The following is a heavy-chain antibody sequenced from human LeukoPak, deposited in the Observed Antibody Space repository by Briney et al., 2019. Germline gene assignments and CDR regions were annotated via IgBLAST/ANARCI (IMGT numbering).Heavy chain of an antibody. CDR3: ARGREYDYVWGSYRSRWFDP. CDR1: GFTFSSYS. D-gene: IGHD3-16*02. V-gene: IGHV3-21*01. CDR2: ISSSSSYI. J-gene: IGHJ5*02. Sequence: GGSLRLSCAASGFTFSSYSMNWVRQAPGKGLEWVSSISSSSSYIYYADSVKGRFTISRDNAKNSLYLQMNSLRAEDTAVYYCARGREYDYVWGSYRSRWFDPWGQGTLVTVSS.